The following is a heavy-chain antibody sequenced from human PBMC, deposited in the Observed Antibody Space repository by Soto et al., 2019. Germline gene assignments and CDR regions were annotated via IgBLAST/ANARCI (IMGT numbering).Heavy chain of an antibody. D-gene: IGHD3-3*01. Sequence: PSETLSLTCAVYGGSFRGYYWSWIRQPPGKGLEWIGEINHSGSTNYNPSLKSRVTISVDTSKNQFSLKLSSVTAADTAVYYCARGGTIFGVVITSDPKTNWFDPWGQGTLVTVSS. CDR2: INHSGST. CDR3: ARGGTIFGVVITSDPKTNWFDP. V-gene: IGHV4-34*01. CDR1: GGSFRGYY. J-gene: IGHJ5*02.